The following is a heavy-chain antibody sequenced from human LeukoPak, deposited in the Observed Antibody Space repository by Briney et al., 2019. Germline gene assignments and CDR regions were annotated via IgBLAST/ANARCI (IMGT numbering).Heavy chain of an antibody. V-gene: IGHV3-23*01. CDR3: AKSPVGSTFGQNPYYYFFDS. CDR1: GFTFTSYA. Sequence: RGSLRLSCAGSGFTFTSYAPSWVSQPPGKGLGWVSTISSSATSTYYADSVKGRFTTSRDNSKNTPYLQLNSLRADDTAVFYCAKSPVGSTFGQNPYYYFFDSWGQGTLVTVSS. J-gene: IGHJ4*02. D-gene: IGHD1-26*01. CDR2: ISSSATST.